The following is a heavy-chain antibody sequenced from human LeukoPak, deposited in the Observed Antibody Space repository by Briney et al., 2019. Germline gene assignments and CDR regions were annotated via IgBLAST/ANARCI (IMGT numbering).Heavy chain of an antibody. J-gene: IGHJ2*01. CDR2: FSSIGSHR. CDR3: ARETEWYFDL. CDR1: GFTFSNYD. D-gene: IGHD1-14*01. Sequence: GGSLRLSCAASGFTFSNYDMNWVRQAPGQGLQWVSLFSSIGSHRYYAESVKGRFTISRDNAKNSLYLQMNSLRAEDTAVYYCARETEWYFDLWGRGTLVTVSS. V-gene: IGHV3-21*01.